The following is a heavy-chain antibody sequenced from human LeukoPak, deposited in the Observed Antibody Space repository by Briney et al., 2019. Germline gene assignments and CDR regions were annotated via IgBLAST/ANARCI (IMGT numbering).Heavy chain of an antibody. CDR1: GYTFTGYY. CDR2: INPNSGGT. J-gene: IGHJ5*02. CDR3: ARGSSGWFHNWFDP. D-gene: IGHD6-19*01. V-gene: IGHV1-2*02. Sequence: ASVKVSCKASGYTFTGYYMHWVRQAPGQGLEWMGWINPNSGGTNYAQKFQGRVTMTRDTSISTAYMELSRLRSDDTAVYYCARGSSGWFHNWFDPWGQGTLVTVSS.